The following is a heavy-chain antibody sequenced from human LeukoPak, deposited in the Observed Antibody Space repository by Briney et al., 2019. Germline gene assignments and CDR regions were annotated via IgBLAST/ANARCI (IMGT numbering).Heavy chain of an antibody. CDR2: IYYSGSI. V-gene: IGHV4-61*01. D-gene: IGHD3-16*02. CDR1: GGSVSSGSYY. J-gene: IGHJ4*02. CDR3: ARGGNYDYVWGSYRPYYFDY. Sequence: SETLSLTCTVSGGSVSSGSYYWSWIRQPPGKGLEWIGNIYYSGSINYNPSLKSRVTISVDTSKNQFSLKLSSVTAADTAVYYCARGGNYDYVWGSYRPYYFDYWGEGTLVTASA.